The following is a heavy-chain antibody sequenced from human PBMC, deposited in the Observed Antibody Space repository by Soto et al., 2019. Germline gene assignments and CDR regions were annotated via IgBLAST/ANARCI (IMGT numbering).Heavy chain of an antibody. Sequence: GGSLRLSCAAAGFTLRTYTMNWVRQAPGKGLEWVSSISISSSDRYYADSVRGRFTISRDNAKNALYLQMNSLRADDTAVYFCVRGMNPLFGGQGTLVTVSS. V-gene: IGHV3-21*06. J-gene: IGHJ4*01. CDR1: GFTLRTYT. CDR2: ISISSSDR. CDR3: VRGMNPLF.